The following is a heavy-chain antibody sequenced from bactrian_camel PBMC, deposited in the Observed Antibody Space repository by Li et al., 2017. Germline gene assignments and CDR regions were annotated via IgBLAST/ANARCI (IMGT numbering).Heavy chain of an antibody. CDR2: IATGSGNT. V-gene: IGHV3S1*01. J-gene: IGHJ4*01. Sequence: HVQLVESGGGSVQAGGSLRLSCAVSGYIYSSYCMGWFRQVPGKGREGVARIATGSGNTYYADSVKGRFTAYKDKDKDTMYLQMNNLKPEDTAKYTCKTDGWNHGCNVEGQGTQVTVS. D-gene: IGHD3*01. CDR1: GYIYSSYC.